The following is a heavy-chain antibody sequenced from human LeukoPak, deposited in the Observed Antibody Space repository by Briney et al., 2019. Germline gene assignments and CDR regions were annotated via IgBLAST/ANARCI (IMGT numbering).Heavy chain of an antibody. CDR2: IYYSGST. CDR1: GDSVRNYY. J-gene: IGHJ4*02. V-gene: IGHV4-59*02. CDR3: ARDGRGFLRFDY. D-gene: IGHD1-26*01. Sequence: ASETLSLTCSVSGDSVRNYYWSWIQQPPGKGLEWIGYIYYSGSTNYNPSLKSRVTISVDTSKDQFSLKLTSVTATDTAMYYCARDGRGFLRFDYWGQGTLVTVSS.